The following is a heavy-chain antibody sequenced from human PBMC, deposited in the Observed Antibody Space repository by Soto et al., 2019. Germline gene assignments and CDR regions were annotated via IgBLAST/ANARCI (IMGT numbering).Heavy chain of an antibody. D-gene: IGHD3-3*01. J-gene: IGHJ4*02. CDR2: ISAYNGNT. CDR3: ARGDYDFWSGYSPLDY. V-gene: IGHV1-18*01. Sequence: ASVKVSCKASGYTFTSYGISWVRQAPGQGLEWMGWISAYNGNTNYAQKLQGRVTMTTDTSTSTAYMELRSLRSDDTAVYYCARGDYDFWSGYSPLDYWGQGTLVTVSS. CDR1: GYTFTSYG.